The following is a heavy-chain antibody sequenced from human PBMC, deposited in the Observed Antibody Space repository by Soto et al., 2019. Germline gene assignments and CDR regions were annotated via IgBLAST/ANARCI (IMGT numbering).Heavy chain of an antibody. V-gene: IGHV1-69*05. J-gene: IGHJ2*01. CDR2: IIPIFGTL. CDR3: ARERDGYVGQFWYFDL. CDR1: GGTFISYA. Sequence: QVQLVQSGAEVKKPGSSVKVSCKASGGTFISYAINWVRQAPGQGLEWMGGIIPIFGTLIYAQKFQGRVAVXXDESTSTAYMELSSLTSDATAVYYCARERDGYVGQFWYFDLWGRGTLVTVSS. D-gene: IGHD6-13*01.